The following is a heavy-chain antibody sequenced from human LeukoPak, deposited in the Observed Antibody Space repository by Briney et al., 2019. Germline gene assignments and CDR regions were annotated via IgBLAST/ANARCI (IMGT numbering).Heavy chain of an antibody. CDR1: GFTFSSYW. D-gene: IGHD1-1*01. J-gene: IGHJ6*03. CDR3: ARDSFLLDIKPYYYYMDV. Sequence: PGGSLRLSCAASGFTFSSYWMSWVRQAPGKGLEWVANIKQDGSEKYYVDSVKGRFTISRDNAKNSLYLQMNSLRAEDTAVYYCARDSFLLDIKPYYYYMDVWGKGTTVTVSS. CDR2: IKQDGSEK. V-gene: IGHV3-7*01.